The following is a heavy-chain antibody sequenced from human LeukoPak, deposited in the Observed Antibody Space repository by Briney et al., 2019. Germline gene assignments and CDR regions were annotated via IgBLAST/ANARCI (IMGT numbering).Heavy chain of an antibody. CDR2: INTDESST. V-gene: IGHV3-74*01. Sequence: GGSLRLSCGVSGFTFSSYWMHWVRQAPGKGLVWVSRINTDESSTSYADPVKGRFTISRDNSKNTLYPQMNSLRAEDTALYYCAKDLGYWGQGTLVTVSS. CDR3: AKDLGY. J-gene: IGHJ4*02. CDR1: GFTFSSYW.